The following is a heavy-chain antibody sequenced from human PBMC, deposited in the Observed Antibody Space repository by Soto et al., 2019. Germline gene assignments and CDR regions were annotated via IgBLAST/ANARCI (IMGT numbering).Heavy chain of an antibody. J-gene: IGHJ6*02. Sequence: QVQLVQSGAEVKKPGYSVKVSCKASGGTFSTYGINWVRQAPGQGLEWMGGIIPIFDKTNYAQKFQGKFTITADESTRTVYMELSSLSSEDTAVYYCARDEAAAATSGRDVWGQWTAVTVSS. CDR3: ARDEAAAATSGRDV. V-gene: IGHV1-69*01. CDR1: GGTFSTYG. D-gene: IGHD6-13*01. CDR2: IIPIFDKT.